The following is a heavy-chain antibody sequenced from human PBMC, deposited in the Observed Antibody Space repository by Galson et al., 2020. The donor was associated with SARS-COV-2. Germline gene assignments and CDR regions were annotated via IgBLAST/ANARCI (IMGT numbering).Heavy chain of an antibody. CDR3: ARGHRDSGAYRQWLVEPYFDY. J-gene: IGHJ4*02. D-gene: IGHD6-19*01. V-gene: IGHV4-34*01. Sequence: SETLSLTCAVYGGSFSGYYWSWIRQPPGKGLEWIGEINHSGSTNYNPSLKSRVTISVDTSKNQFSLKLSSVTAADTAVYYCARGHRDSGAYRQWLVEPYFDYWGQGTLVTVSS. CDR1: GGSFSGYY. CDR2: INHSGST.